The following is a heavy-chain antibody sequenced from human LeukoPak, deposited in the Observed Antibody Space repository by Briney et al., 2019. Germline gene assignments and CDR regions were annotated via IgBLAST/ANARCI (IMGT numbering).Heavy chain of an antibody. CDR1: GFPFSDFS. V-gene: IGHV3-23*01. D-gene: IGHD2-8*01. CDR2: TNSGGSST. CDR3: AKQSYARSLGE. J-gene: IGHJ4*02. Sequence: PGGSLRLSCATSGFPFSDFSMSWVRQAPGKGLEWISTTNSGGSSTDYAESVKGRFTISRDNSKNTLHLQMSSLRAEDTAMYYCAKQSYARSLGEGGPGTLVTVSS.